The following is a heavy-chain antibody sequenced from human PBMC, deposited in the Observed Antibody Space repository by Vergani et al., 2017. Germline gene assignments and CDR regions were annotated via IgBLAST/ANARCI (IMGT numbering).Heavy chain of an antibody. J-gene: IGHJ6*02. Sequence: QVQLQESGPGLVKPSETLSLTCTVSGGSISSYYWSWIRQPPGKGLEWIGYIYTSGSTNYNPSLKSRVTTSVDTSKNQFSLKLSSVTAADTAVYYCARVDCSGGSCSYYYYYYGMDVWGQGTTVTVSS. CDR3: ARVDCSGGSCSYYYYYYGMDV. CDR1: GGSISSYY. CDR2: IYTSGST. V-gene: IGHV4-4*09. D-gene: IGHD2-15*01.